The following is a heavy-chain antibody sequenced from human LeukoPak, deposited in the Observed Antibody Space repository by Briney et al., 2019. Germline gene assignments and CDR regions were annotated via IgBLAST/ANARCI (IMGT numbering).Heavy chain of an antibody. Sequence: ASVKVSCKASGYTFTGYYMHWVRQAPGQRLEWMGWINAGNGNTKYSQKFQGRVTITRDTSASTAYMELSSLRSEDTAVYYCARMAAAGHDAFDIWGQGTMVTVSS. CDR1: GYTFTGYY. D-gene: IGHD6-13*01. CDR2: INAGNGNT. CDR3: ARMAAAGHDAFDI. V-gene: IGHV1-3*01. J-gene: IGHJ3*02.